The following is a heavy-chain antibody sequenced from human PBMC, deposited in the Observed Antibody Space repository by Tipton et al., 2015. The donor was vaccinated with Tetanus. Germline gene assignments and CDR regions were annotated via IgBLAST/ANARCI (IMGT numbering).Heavy chain of an antibody. CDR3: AKGADDFWSGYNYGMDV. Sequence: SLRLSCTASGFTFTDYSFNWVRQAQGKGPEWVAYISHSGGTVKYADSVKGRFTISRDNAQNSLSLQMNSLRVEDTAVYYCAKGADDFWSGYNYGMDVWGQGTTVTVSS. CDR1: GFTFTDYS. J-gene: IGHJ6*02. V-gene: IGHV3-48*01. D-gene: IGHD3-3*01. CDR2: ISHSGGTV.